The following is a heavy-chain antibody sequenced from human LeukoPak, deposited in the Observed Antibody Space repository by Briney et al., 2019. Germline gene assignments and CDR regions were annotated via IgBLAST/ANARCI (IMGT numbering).Heavy chain of an antibody. D-gene: IGHD2-15*01. J-gene: IGHJ4*02. CDR2: IIPIFGTA. CDR1: GGTFSSYA. Sequence: SLKVSCKASGGTFSSYAISWVRQAPGQGLEWMGRIIPIFGTANYAQKFQGRVTITADKSTSTAYMELSSLRSEDTAVYYCARDPLYCSGGSCYYGYWGQGTLVTVSS. CDR3: ARDPLYCSGGSCYYGY. V-gene: IGHV1-69*06.